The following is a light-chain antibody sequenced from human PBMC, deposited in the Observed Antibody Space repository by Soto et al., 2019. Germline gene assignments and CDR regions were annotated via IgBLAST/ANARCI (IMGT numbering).Light chain of an antibody. J-gene: IGKJ2*01. CDR1: QSISSY. CDR3: QQSYSTRVYT. V-gene: IGKV1-39*01. Sequence: DIQMTQSPSSLSASVGDRVTITCRASQSISSYLNWYQQKPGKAPKLLIYAASSLKSGVPSRFSGSGSGTDFTLTISSLQPEDFATYYCQQSYSTRVYTFGQGTKLEIK. CDR2: AAS.